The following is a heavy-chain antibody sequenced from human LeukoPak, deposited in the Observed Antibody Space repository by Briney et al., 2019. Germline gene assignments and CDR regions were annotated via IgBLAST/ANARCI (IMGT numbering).Heavy chain of an antibody. CDR2: ISGSGATT. J-gene: IGHJ4*02. CDR1: GFTFSAYA. CDR3: AKDLLDLSSDY. D-gene: IGHD3-16*02. Sequence: GGSLRLSCAASGFTFSAYAMSWVRQAPGKGLEWVSTISGSGATTYYADSVKGRFTISRDNSKNTLYLQMNSLRAEDTAIYYCAKDLLDLSSDYWGQGTLVTVSS. V-gene: IGHV3-23*01.